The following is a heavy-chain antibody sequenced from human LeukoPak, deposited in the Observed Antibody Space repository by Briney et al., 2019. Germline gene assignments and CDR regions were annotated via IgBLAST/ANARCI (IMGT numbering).Heavy chain of an antibody. Sequence: ASVKVSCKASGYTFTDDYVHWVRQAPGQGLEWMGWINPNNGVTNYPQKFQGRVTMTRDTSISTAYMELSRLRSDDTAVYYCARGGDSSWNAYYMDGWGKGTTVTVSS. V-gene: IGHV1-2*02. D-gene: IGHD6-19*01. J-gene: IGHJ6*03. CDR2: INPNNGVT. CDR1: GYTFTDDY. CDR3: ARGGDSSWNAYYMDG.